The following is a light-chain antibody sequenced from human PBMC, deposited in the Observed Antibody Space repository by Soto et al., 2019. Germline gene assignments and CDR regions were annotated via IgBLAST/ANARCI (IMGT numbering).Light chain of an antibody. V-gene: IGKV3-15*01. CDR2: GAS. Sequence: IVMTQSPATLSVSPGERATLSCRASQTIDNKLAWYQQRPGQAPRLLIYGASIRATGILARFSGSGSGTEFTLTISGLQSEDFGVYYCQQYKDWRTFGQGTNVDIK. CDR3: QQYKDWRT. CDR1: QTIDNK. J-gene: IGKJ1*01.